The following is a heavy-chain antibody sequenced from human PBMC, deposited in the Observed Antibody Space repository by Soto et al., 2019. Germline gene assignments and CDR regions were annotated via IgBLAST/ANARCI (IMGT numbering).Heavy chain of an antibody. D-gene: IGHD3-22*01. CDR3: ARASITTIAMEV. V-gene: IGHV4-59*01. J-gene: IGHJ6*01. CDR2: IYYSGST. CDR1: CGSISSYY. Sequence: SETLSLTCTVSCGSISSYYWSWIRQPPGKCLEWIGYIYYSGSTNYNPSLKSRVTISVNTSKNQFSLKLTCVPAADTAVYFCARASITTIAMEVWGQGNTVTVSS.